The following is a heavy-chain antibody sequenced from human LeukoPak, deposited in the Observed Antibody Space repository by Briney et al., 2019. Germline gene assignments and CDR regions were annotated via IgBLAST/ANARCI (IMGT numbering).Heavy chain of an antibody. J-gene: IGHJ4*02. CDR1: GYTFTSYY. Sequence: GASVKVSCKASGYTFTSYYMHWVQRAPGQGLEWMGIINPSGGSTSYAQKFQGRVTMTRDTSTSTVYMELSSLRSEDTAVYYCARELLYDILTGYTYYFDYWGQGTLVTVSS. D-gene: IGHD3-9*01. CDR3: ARELLYDILTGYTYYFDY. CDR2: INPSGGST. V-gene: IGHV1-46*01.